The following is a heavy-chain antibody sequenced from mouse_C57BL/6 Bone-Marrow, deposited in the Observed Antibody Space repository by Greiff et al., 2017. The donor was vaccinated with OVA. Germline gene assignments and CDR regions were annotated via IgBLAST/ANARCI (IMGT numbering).Heavy chain of an antibody. CDR2: IDPNSGGT. J-gene: IGHJ1*03. CDR3: ARSPYYGSSPYWYFDV. V-gene: IGHV1-72*01. Sequence: VQLQQPGAELVKPGASVKLSCKASGYTFTSYWMHWVKQRPGRGLEWIGRIDPNSGGTKYNEKFKSKATLTVDKPSSTAYMRLSSLTSEDSAVYYCARSPYYGSSPYWYFDVWGTGTTVTVSS. CDR1: GYTFTSYW. D-gene: IGHD1-1*01.